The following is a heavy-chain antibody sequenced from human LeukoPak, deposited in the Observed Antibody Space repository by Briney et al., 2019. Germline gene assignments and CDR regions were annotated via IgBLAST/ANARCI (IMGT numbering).Heavy chain of an antibody. CDR2: IKSKTDGGTT. CDR1: GFTFSNAW. J-gene: IGHJ4*02. Sequence: KPGGSLRLSCAASGFTFSNAWMSWVRQAPGKGLEWVGRIKSKTDGGTTDYAAPVKGRFTISRDDSKNTLYLQMNSLKTEDTAVYYCLRDWYGSGSYWQIRESYFDHWGQGTLVTVSS. D-gene: IGHD3-10*01. V-gene: IGHV3-15*01. CDR3: LRDWYGSGSYWQIRESYFDH.